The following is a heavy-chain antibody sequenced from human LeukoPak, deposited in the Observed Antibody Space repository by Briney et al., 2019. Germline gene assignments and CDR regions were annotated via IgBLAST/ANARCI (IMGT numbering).Heavy chain of an antibody. J-gene: IGHJ4*02. Sequence: GGPLRLSCAASGFTFSSYAMHWVRQAPGKGLEWVAVISYDGSNKYYADSVKGRFTISRDNSKNTLYLQMNSLRAEDTAVYYCARGRIGYCTNGVRYTAHAFDYWGQGTLVTVSS. CDR2: ISYDGSNK. D-gene: IGHD2-8*01. V-gene: IGHV3-30-3*01. CDR1: GFTFSSYA. CDR3: ARGRIGYCTNGVRYTAHAFDY.